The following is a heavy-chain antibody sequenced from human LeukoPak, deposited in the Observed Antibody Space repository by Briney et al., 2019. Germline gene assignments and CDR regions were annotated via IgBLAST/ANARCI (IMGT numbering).Heavy chain of an antibody. J-gene: IGHJ4*02. Sequence: PGGSLRLSCAASGFTFSDYYMSWIRRAPGKGLEWVSYISSSGSTIYYADSVKGRFTISRDNAKNSLYLQMNSLRAEDTAVYYCAGVDDSGGDCYSFDYWGQGTLVTVSS. D-gene: IGHD2-21*02. CDR2: ISSSGSTI. CDR1: GFTFSDYY. CDR3: AGVDDSGGDCYSFDY. V-gene: IGHV3-11*01.